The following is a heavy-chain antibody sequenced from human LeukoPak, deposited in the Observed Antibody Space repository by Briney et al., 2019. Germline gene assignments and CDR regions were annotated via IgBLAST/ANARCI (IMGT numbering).Heavy chain of an antibody. CDR2: IYYSGST. CDR3: ARQKLRNYYYYGMDV. Sequence: PSETLSLTCTVSGGSISSYYWSWIRQPPGKGLKWIGYIYYSGSTNYNPSLKSRVTISVDTSKNQFSLKLSSVTAADTAVYYCARQKLRNYYYYGMDVWGQGTTVTVSS. V-gene: IGHV4-59*08. J-gene: IGHJ6*02. CDR1: GGSISSYY. D-gene: IGHD4-17*01.